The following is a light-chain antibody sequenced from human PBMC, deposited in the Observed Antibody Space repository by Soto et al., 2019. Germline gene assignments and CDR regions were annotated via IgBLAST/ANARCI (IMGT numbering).Light chain of an antibody. V-gene: IGKV3-15*01. CDR3: QQYNDWPPYT. J-gene: IGKJ2*01. Sequence: EVVMTQSPATLSVSPGERATLSCRASQTISTNLAWYQQKPGQAPRLLIYGASTRATDIPARFSGSGSVTEFTLTISSLQSEDVAVYYCQQYNDWPPYTFGQGTKLQIK. CDR1: QTISTN. CDR2: GAS.